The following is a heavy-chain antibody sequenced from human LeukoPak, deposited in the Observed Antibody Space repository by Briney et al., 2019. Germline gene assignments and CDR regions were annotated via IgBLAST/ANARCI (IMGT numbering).Heavy chain of an antibody. CDR1: GYTFTSYD. J-gene: IGHJ6*03. V-gene: IGHV1-8*03. CDR3: ARARGGVVVVAASKSYYYYYMDV. CDR2: MNPNSGNT. D-gene: IGHD2-15*01. Sequence: APVKVSCKASGYTFTSYDINWVRQATGQGLEWMGWMNPNSGNTGYAQKFQGRVTITRNTSISTPYMELSSLRSEDTAVYYCARARGGVVVVAASKSYYYYYMDVWGKGTTVTVSS.